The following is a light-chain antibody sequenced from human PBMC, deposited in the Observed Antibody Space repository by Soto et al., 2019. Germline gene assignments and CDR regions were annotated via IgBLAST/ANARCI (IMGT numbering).Light chain of an antibody. CDR3: TSFSSSTSLYV. CDR1: TRDIAGYNY. CDR2: QFT. J-gene: IGLJ1*01. Sequence: QSALTQPASVSGSLGQSITISCTGTTRDIAGYNYISWYQQLPGKAPKLMIYQFTIRPSGISNRFSGSKSGNTASLTISGLQAEDEADYYCTSFSSSTSLYVFGTGTKVTVL. V-gene: IGLV2-14*01.